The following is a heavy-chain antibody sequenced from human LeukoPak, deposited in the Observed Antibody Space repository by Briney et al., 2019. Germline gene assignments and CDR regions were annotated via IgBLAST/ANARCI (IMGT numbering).Heavy chain of an antibody. CDR1: GGSISSGGYS. CDR2: IYHSGST. V-gene: IGHV4-30-2*01. D-gene: IGHD3-10*01. J-gene: IGHJ5*02. CDR3: AGVVLWFGEPPVGWFDP. Sequence: PSQTLSLTCAVSGGSISSGGYSWSWIRQPPGKGLEWIGYIYHSGSTYYNPSLKSRVTISVDRSKNQFSLKLSSVTAADTAVYYCAGVVLWFGEPPVGWFDPWGQGTLVTVSS.